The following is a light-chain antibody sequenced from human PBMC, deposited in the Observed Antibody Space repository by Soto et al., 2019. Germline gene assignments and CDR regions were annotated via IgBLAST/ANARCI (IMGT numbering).Light chain of an antibody. CDR1: SSNFGSNS. CDR2: SNN. Sequence: QAVVTQPPSASGTPGQRVTISCSGSSSNFGSNSVNWYQHLPGTAPKLLIYSNNQRPSGVPDRFSGSKSGTSASLAISGLQSEDEADYYCISYRGSDTSYVFGTGTKLTVL. J-gene: IGLJ1*01. CDR3: ISYRGSDTSYV. V-gene: IGLV1-44*01.